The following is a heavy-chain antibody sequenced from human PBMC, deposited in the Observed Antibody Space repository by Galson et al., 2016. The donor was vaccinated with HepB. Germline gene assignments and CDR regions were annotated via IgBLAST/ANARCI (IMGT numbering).Heavy chain of an antibody. Sequence: SVKVSCKASGYSFTAYGISWVRQAPGQGLEWMGWISTYNGNTVYAQRLQGRVTMTTDTSTTTVYMELRSLRSDDTAVYYCSRVPLPYYYDSSGPFDSWGQGTLVTISS. CDR2: ISTYNGNT. CDR1: GYSFTAYG. D-gene: IGHD3-22*01. J-gene: IGHJ4*02. CDR3: SRVPLPYYYDSSGPFDS. V-gene: IGHV1-18*04.